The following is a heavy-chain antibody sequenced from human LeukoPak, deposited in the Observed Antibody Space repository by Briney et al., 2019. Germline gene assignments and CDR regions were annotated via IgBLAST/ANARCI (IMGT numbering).Heavy chain of an antibody. CDR2: ISGSGGST. Sequence: GGSLRLSCAASGFTFSSYAMSWVRQAPGKGLEWVSAISGSGGSTYYADSVKGRFTISRDNSKNTLYLQMSSLRAEDTAVYYCAKVGLGYCSSTSCPFDYWGQGTLVTVSS. J-gene: IGHJ4*02. D-gene: IGHD2-2*01. V-gene: IGHV3-23*01. CDR1: GFTFSSYA. CDR3: AKVGLGYCSSTSCPFDY.